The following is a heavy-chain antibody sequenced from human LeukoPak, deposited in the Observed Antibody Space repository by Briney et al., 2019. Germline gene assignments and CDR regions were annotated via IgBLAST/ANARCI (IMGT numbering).Heavy chain of an antibody. V-gene: IGHV4-34*01. CDR2: INHSGST. D-gene: IGHD4-23*01. J-gene: IGHJ4*02. Sequence: SETLSLTCAVYGGSFSGYYWSWIRQPPGKGLEWIGEINHSGSTNYNPSLKSRVTISVDTSKNQFSLKLSSVTAADTAVYYCARLDDYGSEIHYGGNSPPGYWGQGTLVTVSS. CDR1: GGSFSGYY. CDR3: ARLDDYGSEIHYGGNSPPGY.